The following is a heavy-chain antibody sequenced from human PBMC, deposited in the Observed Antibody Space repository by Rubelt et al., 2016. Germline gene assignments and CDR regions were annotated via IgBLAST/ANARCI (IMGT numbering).Heavy chain of an antibody. Sequence: VRPGGSLRLYCAASGFTFGGSSMNWLRQAPGKGLEWVSYISSSSSLIYYADSVKGRFTISRDNAKNSLYQQMNSLRAADTAVYYCATYCGSDPCYGWNYYGMDVWGQGTTVTVSS. CDR3: ATYCGSDPCYGWNYYGMDV. D-gene: IGHD2-21*02. CDR1: GFTFGGSS. J-gene: IGHJ6*02. CDR2: ISSSSSLI. V-gene: IGHV3-48*04.